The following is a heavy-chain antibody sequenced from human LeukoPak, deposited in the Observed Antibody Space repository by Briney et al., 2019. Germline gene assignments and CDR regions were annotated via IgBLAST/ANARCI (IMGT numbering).Heavy chain of an antibody. CDR1: GYTFTNYG. D-gene: IGHD3-10*01. J-gene: IGHJ4*02. CDR2: ISAYNGNT. Sequence: GASVKVSCKASGYTFTNYGISWVRQAPGQGLEWMGWISAYNGNTNYAQKFQGRVTITRNTSISTAYMELSSLRSEDTAVYYCARGRWSGESDFDYWGQGTLVTVSS. V-gene: IGHV1-18*01. CDR3: ARGRWSGESDFDY.